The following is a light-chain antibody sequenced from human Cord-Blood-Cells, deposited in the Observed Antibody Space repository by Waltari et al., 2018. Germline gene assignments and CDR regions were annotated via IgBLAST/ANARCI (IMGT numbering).Light chain of an antibody. Sequence: QSVLTQPPSASGTPGQRVTISCSGSSSNIGSNTVTWYQQPPGTAPTLLIYSNNQRPSGVPDRFSGSKSGTSASLAISGLQSEDEADYYCAAWDDSLNGWVFGGGTKLTVL. V-gene: IGLV1-44*01. J-gene: IGLJ3*02. CDR1: SSNIGSNT. CDR2: SNN. CDR3: AAWDDSLNGWV.